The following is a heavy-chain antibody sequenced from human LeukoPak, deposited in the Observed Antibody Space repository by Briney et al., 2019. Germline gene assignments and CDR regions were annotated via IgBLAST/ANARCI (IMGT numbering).Heavy chain of an antibody. Sequence: QPGGSLRLSCEASGFPFDGYALHWVRQAPGKGLEWVALISYNGNIIEYADSVKGRFTISRDNSKNTLFLLMNSLRAEDTAVYYCAKDQSLYPSVFDYWGQGTLVTVSS. CDR1: GFPFDGYA. V-gene: IGHV3-30*04. CDR3: AKDQSLYPSVFDY. D-gene: IGHD2/OR15-2a*01. CDR2: ISYNGNII. J-gene: IGHJ4*02.